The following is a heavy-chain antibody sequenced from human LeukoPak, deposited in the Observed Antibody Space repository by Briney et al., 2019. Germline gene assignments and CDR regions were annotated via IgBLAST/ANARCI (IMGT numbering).Heavy chain of an antibody. CDR1: GFTFSSYA. CDR2: ISGSGGNT. V-gene: IGHV3-23*01. CDR3: AKGGGSYGY. Sequence: GGSLRLSCAASGFTFSSYAMSWVRRAPGKGLEWVSAISGSGGNTYYADSVKGRFTISRDNSKNTLYLQMKSLRAEDTAVYYCAKGGGSYGYWGQGTLVTVSS. J-gene: IGHJ4*02. D-gene: IGHD1-26*01.